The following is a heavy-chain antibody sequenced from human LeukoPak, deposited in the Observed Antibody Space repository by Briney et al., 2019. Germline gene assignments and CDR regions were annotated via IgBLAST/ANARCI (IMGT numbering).Heavy chain of an antibody. CDR2: IYHTGST. V-gene: IGHV4-38-2*01. CDR1: GYSISSAYY. CDR3: YKWNGLGGGS. D-gene: IGHD1-1*01. Sequence: SETLSLTCAVSGYSISSAYYWGWIRQPPGQELEWIGSIYHTGSTYYNPSLKSRVTISVDTSKNQFSLKLNSVTAADTAVYFCYKWNGLGGGSWGQGTLVTVSS. J-gene: IGHJ5*02.